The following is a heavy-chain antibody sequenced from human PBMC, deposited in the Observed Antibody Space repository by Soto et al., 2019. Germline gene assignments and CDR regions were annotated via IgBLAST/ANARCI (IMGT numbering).Heavy chain of an antibody. D-gene: IGHD5-18*01. CDR1: GESFSGYY. V-gene: IGHV4-34*01. CDR3: AGRGVDTAMATYYFDY. J-gene: IGHJ4*02. Sequence: SETLSLTCAVYGESFSGYYWSWIRQPPGKGLEWIGEINHSGSTNYNPSLKSRVTISVDTSKNQFSLKLSSVTAADSAVYYCAGRGVDTAMATYYFDYWGQGTLVTVSS. CDR2: INHSGST.